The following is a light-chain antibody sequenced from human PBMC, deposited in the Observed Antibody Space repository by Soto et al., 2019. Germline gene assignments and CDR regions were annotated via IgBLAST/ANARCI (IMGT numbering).Light chain of an antibody. CDR3: QQYGSSPT. CDR2: GAS. Sequence: EIVLTQSPGTLSLSPGERATLSCRASQSVSSNFLAWYQQKPGQAPRLLIYGASSRATSIPDRFSGSGSGTDFTLTISRLEPEDFAVYYCQQYGSSPTFGQGTKVEIK. V-gene: IGKV3-20*01. J-gene: IGKJ1*01. CDR1: QSVSSNF.